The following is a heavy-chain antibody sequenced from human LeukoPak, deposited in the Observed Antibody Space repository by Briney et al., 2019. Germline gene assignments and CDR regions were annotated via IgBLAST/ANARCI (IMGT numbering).Heavy chain of an antibody. Sequence: PGGSLRLSCAASGFTFSSYSMNWVRQAPGKGLEWVSSISSGSSYIYYADSVKGRFTISRDNAKNSLYLQMNSLRAEDTAVYYCARDRSSTIEDYFDYWGQGTLVTVSS. V-gene: IGHV3-21*01. CDR2: ISSGSSYI. D-gene: IGHD6-13*01. CDR3: ARDRSSTIEDYFDY. J-gene: IGHJ4*02. CDR1: GFTFSSYS.